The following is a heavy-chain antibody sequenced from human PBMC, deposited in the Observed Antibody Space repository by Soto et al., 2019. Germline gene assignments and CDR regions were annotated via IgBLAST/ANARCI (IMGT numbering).Heavy chain of an antibody. CDR1: GFTFSSYA. D-gene: IGHD2-15*01. V-gene: IGHV3-30-3*01. J-gene: IGHJ6*02. CDR3: ASEYCSGGSCPLYYGMDV. Sequence: SLRLSCAASGFTFSSYAMHWVRQAPGKGLEWVAVISYDGSNKYYADSVKGRFTISRDNSKNTLYLQMNSLRAEDTAVYYCASEYCSGGSCPLYYGMDVWGQGTTVTVSS. CDR2: ISYDGSNK.